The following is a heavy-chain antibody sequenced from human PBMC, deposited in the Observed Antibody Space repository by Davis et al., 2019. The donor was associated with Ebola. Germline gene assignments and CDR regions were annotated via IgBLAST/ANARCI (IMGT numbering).Heavy chain of an antibody. D-gene: IGHD3-10*01. CDR2: ISSSSSYI. CDR3: ARGGARTYSYGLGTYSFVYYFDY. Sequence: GESLKISCAASGFTFSSYSMNWVRQAPGKGLEWVSSISSSSSYIYYADSVKGRFTISRDNAKNSLFLQMDTLRAEDTAVYYCARGGARTYSYGLGTYSFVYYFDYWGLGTLVSVSS. V-gene: IGHV3-21*01. CDR1: GFTFSSYS. J-gene: IGHJ4*02.